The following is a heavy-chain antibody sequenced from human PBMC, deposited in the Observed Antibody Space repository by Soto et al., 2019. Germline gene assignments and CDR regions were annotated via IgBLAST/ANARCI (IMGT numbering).Heavy chain of an antibody. Sequence: QMQLQESGPGLVEPSQTLSLTCTVSGGSISGEGYYWSWIRQYSGRGLEWIGYIHYSGSTYYNPSLKSRVIISVDTSKTQFFLNLSSVTAADTAVYYCARAWTATAGWANWFDRWGQGTLVTVSS. V-gene: IGHV4-31*03. CDR2: IHYSGST. CDR3: ARAWTATAGWANWFDR. CDR1: GGSISGEGYY. D-gene: IGHD6-13*01. J-gene: IGHJ5*02.